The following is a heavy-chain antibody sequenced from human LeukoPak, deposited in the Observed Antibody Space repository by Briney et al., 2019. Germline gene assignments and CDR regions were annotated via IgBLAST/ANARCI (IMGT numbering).Heavy chain of an antibody. CDR2: IYTSGST. CDR1: GGSISSYY. J-gene: IGHJ6*02. V-gene: IGHV4-4*07. Sequence: TSETLSLTCTVSGGSISSYYWSWIRQPAGKGLEWIGRIYTSGSTNYSPSLKSRVTMSVDTSKNQFSLKLSSVTAADTAVYYCARDKMVRGEGYYGMDVWGQGTTVTVSS. D-gene: IGHD3-10*01. CDR3: ARDKMVRGEGYYGMDV.